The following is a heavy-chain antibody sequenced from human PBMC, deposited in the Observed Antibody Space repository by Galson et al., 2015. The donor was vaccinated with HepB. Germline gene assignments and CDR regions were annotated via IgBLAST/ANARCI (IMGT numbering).Heavy chain of an antibody. V-gene: IGHV3-23*01. CDR3: GGDSSGSKFPGGYGMDV. CDR2: ISGSGGST. CDR1: GFTFSSYA. D-gene: IGHD3-22*01. Sequence: SLRLSCAASGFTFSSYAMSWVRQAPGKGLEWVSAISGSGGSTYYADSVKGRFTISRDNSKNTLYLQMNSLRAEDTAVYYCGGDSSGSKFPGGYGMDVWGQGTTVTVSS. J-gene: IGHJ6*02.